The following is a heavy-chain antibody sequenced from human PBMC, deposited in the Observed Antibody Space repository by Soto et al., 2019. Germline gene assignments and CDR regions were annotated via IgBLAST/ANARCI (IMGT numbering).Heavy chain of an antibody. CDR3: ARSHPRVRVWGSYRPAPPPPFDY. Sequence: QVQLQESGPGLVKPSETLSLTCTVSGGSISSYYWSWIRQPPGKGLEWIGYIYYSGSTNYNPSLKSRVTISVDTSKNQFSLKLSSVTAADTAVYYCARSHPRVRVWGSYRPAPPPPFDYWGQGTLVTVSS. CDR1: GGSISSYY. J-gene: IGHJ4*02. CDR2: IYYSGST. V-gene: IGHV4-59*01. D-gene: IGHD3-16*02.